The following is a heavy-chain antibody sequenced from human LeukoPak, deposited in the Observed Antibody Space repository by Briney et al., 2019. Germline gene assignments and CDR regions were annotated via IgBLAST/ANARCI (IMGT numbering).Heavy chain of an antibody. CDR1: GFIFSSNY. CDR2: ITSSSRYI. CDR3: ARHVVAVGFDY. V-gene: IGHV3-21*01. Sequence: GGSLRLSCAASGFIFSSNYMSWVRQAPGKGLEWVSSITSSSRYIYYADSVKGRFTISRDNAKNSLYLQMNSLRAEDTAVYYCARHVVAVGFDYWGQGTLVTVSS. D-gene: IGHD1-26*01. J-gene: IGHJ4*02.